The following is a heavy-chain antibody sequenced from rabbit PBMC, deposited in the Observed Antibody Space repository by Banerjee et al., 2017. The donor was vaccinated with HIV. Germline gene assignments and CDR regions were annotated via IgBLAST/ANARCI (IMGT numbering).Heavy chain of an antibody. CDR1: GFSFSSGYY. CDR2: IYTSGGGT. J-gene: IGHJ4*01. Sequence: QSLEESGGDLVKPGASLTLTCTASGFSFSSGYYMCWVRQAPGKGLEWIGCIYTSGGGTWYANWVNGRFTISSHNAQNTVFLQMNSLTAADTATYFCAREGDLWGPGTLVTVS. V-gene: IGHV1S40*01. CDR3: AREGDL.